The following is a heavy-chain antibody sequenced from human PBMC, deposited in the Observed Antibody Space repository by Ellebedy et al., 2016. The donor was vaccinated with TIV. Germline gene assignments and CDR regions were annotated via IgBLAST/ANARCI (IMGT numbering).Heavy chain of an antibody. CDR1: GFIFSSYA. CDR3: ARDPIGYCSGGSCYNTRFDY. Sequence: PGGSLRLSCSASGFIFSSYAMHWVRQAPGKGLEFVSAISSGGGTTYYADSVKGRFTISRDNSTNTLYLQMNSLRAEDTAVYYCARDPIGYCSGGSCYNTRFDYWGQGTLVTVSS. V-gene: IGHV3-64*04. CDR2: ISSGGGTT. J-gene: IGHJ4*02. D-gene: IGHD2-15*01.